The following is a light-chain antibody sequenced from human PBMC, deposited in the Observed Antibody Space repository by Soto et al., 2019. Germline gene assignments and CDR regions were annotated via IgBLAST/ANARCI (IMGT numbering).Light chain of an antibody. CDR3: QQLKSYPWT. CDR2: AAS. V-gene: IGKV1-9*01. Sequence: DLQLTQSPSFLSASVGDRVTITCRASQGISSYLAWYQQKPGKAPKLLIYAASTLQSGVPSRFSGSGSGTEFTLTISSLQPEDSATYYCQQLKSYPWTFGQGTKVEIK. CDR1: QGISSY. J-gene: IGKJ1*01.